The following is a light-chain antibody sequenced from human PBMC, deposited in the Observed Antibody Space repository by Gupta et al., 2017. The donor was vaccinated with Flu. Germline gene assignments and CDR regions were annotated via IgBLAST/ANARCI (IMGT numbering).Light chain of an antibody. Sequence: DIQMTQSPSSLSASVGDRVTITFRASQGIRNDLGWYQQKPGKAPKRLIYAASSLQSAVPSRFSGTGSGREFSLTIISLQPEDFATYYCRQQNSYPWTFGQGTKVEIK. CDR3: RQQNSYPWT. V-gene: IGKV1-17*01. CDR2: AAS. J-gene: IGKJ1*01. CDR1: QGIRND.